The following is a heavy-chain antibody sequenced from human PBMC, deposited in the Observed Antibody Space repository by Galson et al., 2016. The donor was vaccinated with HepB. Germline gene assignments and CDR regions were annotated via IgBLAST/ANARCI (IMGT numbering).Heavy chain of an antibody. CDR2: ISYDGSDK. D-gene: IGHD3-10*01. J-gene: IGHJ6*02. CDR1: GFSFRSYA. Sequence: SLRLSCAASGFSFRSYAMHWVRQAPGKGLEWVAVISYDGSDKYYADSVKGRFTISSDNSKNTLYLQMNSLRAEDTSVYYCARGPGSYYRGREYYYGMDVWGQGTTVTVSS. V-gene: IGHV3-30*04. CDR3: ARGPGSYYRGREYYYGMDV.